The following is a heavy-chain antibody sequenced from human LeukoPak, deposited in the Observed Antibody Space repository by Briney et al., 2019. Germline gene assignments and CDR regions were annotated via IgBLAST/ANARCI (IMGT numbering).Heavy chain of an antibody. CDR3: ARDGNYYDSSGYYYADY. V-gene: IGHV1-2*02. J-gene: IGHJ4*02. CDR1: GYTFTGYY. Sequence: GASVKVSCKASGYTFTGYYMHWVRQAPGQGLEWMGWINPNSGGTNYAQKFQGRVTMTRETSISTAYMELSRLRSDDTAAYYCARDGNYYDSSGYYYADYWGQGTLVTASS. D-gene: IGHD3-22*01. CDR2: INPNSGGT.